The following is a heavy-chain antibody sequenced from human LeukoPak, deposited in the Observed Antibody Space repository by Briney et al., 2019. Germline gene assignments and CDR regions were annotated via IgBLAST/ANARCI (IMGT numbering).Heavy chain of an antibody. CDR2: IRSKANSYAT. CDR1: GFTFSGSA. J-gene: IGHJ3*02. D-gene: IGHD4-17*01. V-gene: IGHV3-73*01. Sequence: PGGSLRLSCAASGFTFSGSAMHWVRQASGKGLEWVGRIRSKANSYATAYAASVKGRFTISRDDSKNTAYLQMNSLKTEDTAVYYCTRISTVTRQAFDIWGQGTMVTVSS. CDR3: TRISTVTRQAFDI.